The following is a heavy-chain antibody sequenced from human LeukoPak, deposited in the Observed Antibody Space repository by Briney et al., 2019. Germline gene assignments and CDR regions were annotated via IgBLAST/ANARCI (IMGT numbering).Heavy chain of an antibody. CDR3: ARGPRVEIYSNYYFDY. J-gene: IGHJ4*02. Sequence: ASVKVSCKASGYTFTGYYMHWVRQAPGQGLEWMGWINPNSGGTNYAQKFQGRVTMIRDTSISTAYMELSRLRSDDTAVYYCARGPRVEIYSNYYFDYWGQGTLVTVSS. CDR2: INPNSGGT. D-gene: IGHD2-21*01. CDR1: GYTFTGYY. V-gene: IGHV1-2*02.